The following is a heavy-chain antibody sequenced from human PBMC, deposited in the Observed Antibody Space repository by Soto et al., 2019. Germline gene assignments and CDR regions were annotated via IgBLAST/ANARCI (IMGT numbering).Heavy chain of an antibody. V-gene: IGHV1-2*04. CDR3: ARDAYSSSSPGLDY. Sequence: ASVKVSCKASGYTFTGYYMHWVRQAPGQGLEWMGWINPNSGGTNYAQKFQGWVTMTRDTSISTAYMELSRLRSDVTAVYYCARDAYSSSSPGLDYWGQGTLVT. J-gene: IGHJ4*02. D-gene: IGHD6-6*01. CDR2: INPNSGGT. CDR1: GYTFTGYY.